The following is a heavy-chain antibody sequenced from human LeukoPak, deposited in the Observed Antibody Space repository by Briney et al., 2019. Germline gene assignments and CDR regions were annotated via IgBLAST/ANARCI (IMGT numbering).Heavy chain of an antibody. D-gene: IGHD3-10*01. CDR1: GYTFTGYY. CDR3: ARMELLWFGEFLYFDY. Sequence: ASVKVSCKASGYTFTGYYMHWVRQAPGQGLEWMGWINPNSGGTNYAQKFQGRVTMTTDTSTSTAYMELRSLRSDDTAVYYCARMELLWFGEFLYFDYWGQGTLVTVSS. CDR2: INPNSGGT. V-gene: IGHV1-2*02. J-gene: IGHJ4*02.